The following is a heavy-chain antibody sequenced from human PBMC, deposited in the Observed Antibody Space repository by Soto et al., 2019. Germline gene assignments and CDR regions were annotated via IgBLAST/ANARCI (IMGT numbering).Heavy chain of an antibody. CDR2: INPNSGGT. V-gene: IGHV1-2*02. CDR3: AREGQALDSPTAYAGRFDP. J-gene: IGHJ5*02. D-gene: IGHD2-8*01. Sequence: QVQLVQSGADVKRPGASVKVSCKASGYRFTAYSMHWGRQAPGQGLEWMGWINPNSGGTNYAPKFRGRVTVTRDTSISTAYMEVPRLRSDDPAVYFCAREGQALDSPTAYAGRFDPWGQGTLITVS. CDR1: GYRFTAYS.